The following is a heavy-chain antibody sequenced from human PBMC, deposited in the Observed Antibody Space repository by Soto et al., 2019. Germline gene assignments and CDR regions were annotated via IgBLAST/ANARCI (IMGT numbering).Heavy chain of an antibody. J-gene: IGHJ4*02. CDR2: VNPIVSIS. D-gene: IGHD3-10*01. CDR1: GDTFSFYT. Sequence: ASVKVSCKASGDTFSFYTINWVRQAPGLGLEWMGRVNPIVSISNYAQKFQGRVTITADKSTNTAYMQLSSLRSEDTAIYYCAASYGSGYRAFDYWGQGALVTVSS. CDR3: AASYGSGYRAFDY. V-gene: IGHV1-69*02.